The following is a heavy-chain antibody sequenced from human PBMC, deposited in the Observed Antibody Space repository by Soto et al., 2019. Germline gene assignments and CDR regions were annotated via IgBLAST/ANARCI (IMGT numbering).Heavy chain of an antibody. Sequence: QAQLMQSGAEVKKPGASVKVSCKTSGYTFTAYDMHWVRQAPGQGLEWMGWINPNNGRATYAQKFQDWVTMNRDTSITTAYMELSRMKSDDTAIYYCARGISGSSYYFGRTDRFYFYGLDVWGQGTTVTVSS. CDR1: GYTFTAYD. CDR2: INPNNGRA. D-gene: IGHD2-15*01. V-gene: IGHV1-2*04. CDR3: ARGISGSSYYFGRTDRFYFYGLDV. J-gene: IGHJ6*02.